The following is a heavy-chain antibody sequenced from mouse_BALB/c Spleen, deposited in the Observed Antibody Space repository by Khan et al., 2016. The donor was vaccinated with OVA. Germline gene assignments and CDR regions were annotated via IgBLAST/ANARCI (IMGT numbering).Heavy chain of an antibody. CDR2: ISYSGST. CDR3: ASGLRRYYAMDY. J-gene: IGHJ4*01. V-gene: IGHV3-2*02. CDR1: GYSITSDYA. Sequence: EVQLQESGPGLVKPSQSLSLTCTVTGYSITSDYAWNWIRQFPGNKLEWMGYISYSGSTTYNPSLKSRISITRDTSKDQFFLQLKSVTSEDTATXYCASGLRRYYAMDYWSQGTSVTVTS.